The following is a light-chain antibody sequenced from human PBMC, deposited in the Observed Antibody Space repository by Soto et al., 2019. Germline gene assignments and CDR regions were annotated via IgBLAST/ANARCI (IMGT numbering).Light chain of an antibody. Sequence: VMTQSPLSLPVTLGQPATLSCRASQSVSRSYLGWYQQKPGQAPRLLMYGASIRAAGVPDRFSGSGSGTELTLTISRLEPEDFTVYYCHHYETFGQGTKGDIK. CDR2: GAS. J-gene: IGKJ1*01. V-gene: IGKV3-20*01. CDR3: HHYET. CDR1: QSVSRSY.